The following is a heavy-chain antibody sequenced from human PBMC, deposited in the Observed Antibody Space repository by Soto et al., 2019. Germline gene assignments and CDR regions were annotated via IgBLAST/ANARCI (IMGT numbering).Heavy chain of an antibody. D-gene: IGHD5-18*01. V-gene: IGHV1-2*04. Sequence: ASVKVSCKASGYTFTGYYMHWVRQAPGQGLEWMGWINPNSGGTNYAQNFQGWVTLTRDTSISTAYMELSRLSSDDTAVYYCATSRDATCGYSYGFVFCYWGQGTLVTVSS. CDR1: GYTFTGYY. CDR2: INPNSGGT. CDR3: ATSRDATCGYSYGFVFCY. J-gene: IGHJ4*02.